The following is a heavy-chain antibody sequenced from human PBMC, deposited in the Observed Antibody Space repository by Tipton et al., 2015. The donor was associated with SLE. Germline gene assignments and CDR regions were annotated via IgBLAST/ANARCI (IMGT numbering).Heavy chain of an antibody. J-gene: IGHJ4*02. CDR1: GFSFRSYA. D-gene: IGHD6-19*01. CDR3: ARADAEADHIDC. Sequence: SLRLSCAASGFSFRSYAMSRVRQAPGKGLEWVVGIWFDGTEKYYADSVKGRFTISRDNSKNTLYLHMNSLRAEDTAVEYCARADAEADHIDCWGQGTLVTVSS. CDR2: IWFDGTEK. V-gene: IGHV3-33*01.